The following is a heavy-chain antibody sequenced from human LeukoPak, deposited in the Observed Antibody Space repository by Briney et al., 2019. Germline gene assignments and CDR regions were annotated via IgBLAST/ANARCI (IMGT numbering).Heavy chain of an antibody. D-gene: IGHD2-2*01. CDR1: GFTFSSYS. CDR3: TRDRYPAAREFDY. CDR2: ISSSSSNI. V-gene: IGHV3-48*01. Sequence: GGSLRLSCAASGFTFSSYSMNWVRRAPGKGLEWVSYISSSSSNIYFADSVKGRFTISRDNAKNSLYLQMNNLRAEDTAMYYCTRDRYPAAREFDYWGQGTLVTVSS. J-gene: IGHJ4*02.